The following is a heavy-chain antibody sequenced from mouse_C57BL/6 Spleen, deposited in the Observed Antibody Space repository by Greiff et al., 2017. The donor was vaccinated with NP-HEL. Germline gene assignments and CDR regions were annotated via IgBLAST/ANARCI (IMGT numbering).Heavy chain of an antibody. Sequence: QVQLQQPGAELVRPGSSVKLSCKASGYTFTSYWMHWVKQRPIQGLEWIGNIDPSDSETHYNQKFKDKATLTVDKSSSTAYMQLSSLTSEDSAVYYCARYDYDFYYAMDYWGQGTSVTVSS. J-gene: IGHJ4*01. CDR2: IDPSDSET. D-gene: IGHD2-4*01. V-gene: IGHV1-52*01. CDR1: GYTFTSYW. CDR3: ARYDYDFYYAMDY.